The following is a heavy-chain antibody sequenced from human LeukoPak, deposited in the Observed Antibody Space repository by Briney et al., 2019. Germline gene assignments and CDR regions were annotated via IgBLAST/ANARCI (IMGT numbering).Heavy chain of an antibody. CDR1: GYTFTGYY. V-gene: IGHV1-2*02. D-gene: IGHD3-9*01. CDR3: AREYYDILTGYTDAFDI. CDR2: INPNSGGT. Sequence: ASVKVSCKASGYTFTGYYMHWVRQAPGQGLEWMGWINPNSGGTNYAQKFQGRVTMTRDTSISTAYMELSRLRSDDTAVYYCAREYYDILTGYTDAFDIRGQGTMVTVSS. J-gene: IGHJ3*02.